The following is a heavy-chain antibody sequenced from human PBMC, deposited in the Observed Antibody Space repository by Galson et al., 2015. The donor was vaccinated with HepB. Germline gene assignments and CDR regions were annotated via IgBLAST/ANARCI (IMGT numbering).Heavy chain of an antibody. CDR1: GFTVSSNQ. CDR3: ARAKEGRGYFDY. Sequence: SLRLSCAVSGFTVSSNQMSWVRQAPGKGLEWVSIIYSGGTTYHADSVKGRFTISRDDSKNTLYLQMNSLRAEDTAMYYCARAKEGRGYFDYWGQGTLVTVSS. CDR2: IYSGGTT. D-gene: IGHD3-10*01. J-gene: IGHJ4*02. V-gene: IGHV3-53*01.